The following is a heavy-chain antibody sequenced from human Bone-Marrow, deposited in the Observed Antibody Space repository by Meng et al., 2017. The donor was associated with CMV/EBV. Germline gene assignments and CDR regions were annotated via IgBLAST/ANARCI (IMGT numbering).Heavy chain of an antibody. J-gene: IGHJ3*02. V-gene: IGHV3-30*02. CDR1: GFTFSSYA. Sequence: GESLKISCAASGFTFSSYAMHWVRQAPGKGLEWVAFIRFDGSNAYYADSVKGRFTISRDNSKNTLYLQMNSLRPEDSAVYYCAKIGLPDDAFDIWGPGTMVTGSS. CDR3: AKIGLPDDAFDI. D-gene: IGHD5-18*01. CDR2: IRFDGSNA.